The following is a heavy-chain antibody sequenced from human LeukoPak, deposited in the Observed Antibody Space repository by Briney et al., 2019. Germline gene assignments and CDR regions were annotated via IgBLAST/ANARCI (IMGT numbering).Heavy chain of an antibody. D-gene: IGHD1-14*01. CDR2: IIPIFGIA. CDR1: GGTFTSYA. Sequence: SVKVSCKASGGTFTSYAIRWVRQAPGQGLEWMGRIIPIFGIANYAQKFQGRVTITADKSTSTAYMELSSLRSEDTAVYYCAPYGTTGNWFDPWGQGTLVTVSS. V-gene: IGHV1-69*04. CDR3: APYGTTGNWFDP. J-gene: IGHJ5*02.